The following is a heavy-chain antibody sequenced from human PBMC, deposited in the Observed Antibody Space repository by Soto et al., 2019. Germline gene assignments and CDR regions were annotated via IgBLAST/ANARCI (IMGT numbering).Heavy chain of an antibody. D-gene: IGHD2-2*01. V-gene: IGHV3-7*01. CDR2: IKQDGSEK. CDR3: ARWDIVLVPAAHGHDAFDI. CDR1: GVTFSSYW. J-gene: IGHJ3*02. Sequence: GGSLRLSCAASGVTFSSYWMSWVRQAPGKGLEWVANIKQDGSEKYYVDSVKGRFTISRDNAKNSLYLQMNSLRAEDTAVYYCARWDIVLVPAAHGHDAFDIWGQGTMVTVSS.